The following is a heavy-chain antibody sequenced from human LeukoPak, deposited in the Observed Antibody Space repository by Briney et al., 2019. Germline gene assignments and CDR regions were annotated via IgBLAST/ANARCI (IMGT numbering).Heavy chain of an antibody. CDR3: VRDRGGLPVVY. D-gene: IGHD2-21*02. CDR1: GFTFSAYW. J-gene: IGHJ4*02. Sequence: GGSLRLSCAASGFTFSAYWMHWVRQVPGKGLVWVSHISSDGSTTTYADSVKGRFTISRDNARNTLFLQMKSLRAEDTAVYYRVRDRGGLPVVYWGQGSLVTVSS. CDR2: ISSDGSTT. V-gene: IGHV3-74*01.